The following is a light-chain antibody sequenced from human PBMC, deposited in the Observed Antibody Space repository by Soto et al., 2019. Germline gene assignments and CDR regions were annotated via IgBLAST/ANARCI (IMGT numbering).Light chain of an antibody. CDR1: SSDVGAYIF. CDR3: TSYTTIGTLDL. J-gene: IGLJ1*01. V-gene: IGLV2-8*01. Sequence: QSALTQPPSASGSPGQSVTISCTGTSSDVGAYIFVSWYQQHPGKAPKLMVYDVNRRPPGVPDRFFGSKSGNTASLTVSGLQAEDEADYYCTSYTTIGTLDLFGTGTKVTVL. CDR2: DVN.